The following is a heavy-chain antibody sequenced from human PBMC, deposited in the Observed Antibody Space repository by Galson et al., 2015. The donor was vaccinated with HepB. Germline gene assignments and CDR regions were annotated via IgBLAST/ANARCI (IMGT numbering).Heavy chain of an antibody. V-gene: IGHV1-2*06. D-gene: IGHD6-19*01. J-gene: IGHJ4*02. Sequence: SVKVSCKASGYTFTGCYMHWVRQAPGQGLEWMGRINPNSGGTNYAQKFQGRVTMTRDTSISTAYMELSRLRSDDTAVYYCASVTAHSSGFDYWGQGTLVTVSS. CDR2: INPNSGGT. CDR1: GYTFTGCY. CDR3: ASVTAHSSGFDY.